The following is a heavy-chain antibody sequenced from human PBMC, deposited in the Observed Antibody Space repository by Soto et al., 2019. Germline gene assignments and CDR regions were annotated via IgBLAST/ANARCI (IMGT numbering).Heavy chain of an antibody. Sequence: NPSETLSLTCTVSGGSISGYHWSWIRQPPGKGLEWIGYISYSGSINYNPSLKSRVIISLDTSKNQFSLKLSSVTAADTAVYYCARRSVAAAVRENWYDPWGQGTLVTVSS. CDR1: GGSISGYH. J-gene: IGHJ5*02. V-gene: IGHV4-59*01. CDR3: ARRSVAAAVRENWYDP. CDR2: ISYSGSI. D-gene: IGHD2-2*01.